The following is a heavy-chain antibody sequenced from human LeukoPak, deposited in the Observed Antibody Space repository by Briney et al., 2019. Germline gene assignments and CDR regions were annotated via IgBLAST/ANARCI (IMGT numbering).Heavy chain of an antibody. J-gene: IGHJ4*02. D-gene: IGHD6-19*01. CDR2: ISAYNGNT. Sequence: ASVKVSCKASGYTFTSYGISWVRQAPGQGLEWMGWISAYNGNTNYAQKLQGRVTMTRDTSTSTVYMELSSLRSEDTAVYYCARESPHSIAVAGDYWGQGTLVTVSS. CDR3: ARESPHSIAVAGDY. CDR1: GYTFTSYG. V-gene: IGHV1-18*01.